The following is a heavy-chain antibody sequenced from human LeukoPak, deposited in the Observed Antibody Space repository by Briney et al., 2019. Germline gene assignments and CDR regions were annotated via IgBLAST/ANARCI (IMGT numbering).Heavy chain of an antibody. D-gene: IGHD3-22*01. CDR3: ARDRPDYYDSSGYYDY. Sequence: SETLSLTCTVSGGSISSGGYYWSWIRQPAGKGLEWIGRIYTSGSTNYNPSLKSRVTISVDTSKNQFSLKLSSVTAADTAVYYCARDRPDYYDSSGYYDYWGQGTLVTVSS. V-gene: IGHV4-61*02. CDR2: IYTSGST. J-gene: IGHJ4*02. CDR1: GGSISSGGYY.